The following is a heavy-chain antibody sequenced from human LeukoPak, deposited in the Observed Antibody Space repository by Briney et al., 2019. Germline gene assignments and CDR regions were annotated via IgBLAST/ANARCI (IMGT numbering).Heavy chain of an antibody. D-gene: IGHD2-8*01. V-gene: IGHV3-21*01. CDR1: GFIFSSYS. CDR2: ISSSRTYI. Sequence: GGSLRLSCAASGFIFSSYSMNWVRQAPGKGLEWVSFISSSRTYIYYADSVKGRFTISRDNAKNSLYLQMNSLRAEDTAVYYCARDRDMVLPPAGLDVWGRGATVTVSS. J-gene: IGHJ6*04. CDR3: ARDRDMVLPPAGLDV.